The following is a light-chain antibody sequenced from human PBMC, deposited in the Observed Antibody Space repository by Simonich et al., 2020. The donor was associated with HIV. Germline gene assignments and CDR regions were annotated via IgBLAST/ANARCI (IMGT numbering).Light chain of an antibody. CDR3: QQYNNYSWT. CDR2: KAS. V-gene: IGKV1-5*03. Sequence: DIQLTQSPSFLSASVGDKLTITGRAIQGISSYLAWYQQKPGKAPKLLIYKASSLESGVPSRFSGSGSGTEFTLTISSLQPADFATYYCQQYNNYSWTFGQGTKVEIK. J-gene: IGKJ1*01. CDR1: QGISSY.